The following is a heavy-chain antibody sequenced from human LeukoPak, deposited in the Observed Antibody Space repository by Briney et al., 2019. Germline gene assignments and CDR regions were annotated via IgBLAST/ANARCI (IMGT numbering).Heavy chain of an antibody. V-gene: IGHV3-30-3*01. CDR3: ARERSSSWYGAFDI. J-gene: IGHJ3*02. CDR2: ISYDGSNK. Sequence: GGSLRLSCAASGFTLSTCTMHWVRQAPGKGLEWVAVISYDGSNKYYADSVKGRFTISRDNSKNTLYLQMNSLRAEDTAVYYGARERSSSWYGAFDIWGQGTMVTVSS. D-gene: IGHD6-13*01. CDR1: GFTLSTCT.